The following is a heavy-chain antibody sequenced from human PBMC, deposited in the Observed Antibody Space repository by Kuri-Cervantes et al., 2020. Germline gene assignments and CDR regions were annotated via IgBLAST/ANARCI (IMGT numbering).Heavy chain of an antibody. CDR3: ERSRRYYDFWSGYSQYYFDY. J-gene: IGHJ4*02. Sequence: SVKVSCKASGGTFSSYAISWVRQAPGQGLEWMGGIIPIFGTANYAQKFQGRVTMTRNTSISTAYMELSSLRSEDTAVYYCERSRRYYDFWSGYSQYYFDYWVQGTLVTVSS. D-gene: IGHD3-3*01. CDR1: GGTFSSYA. CDR2: IIPIFGTA. V-gene: IGHV1-69*05.